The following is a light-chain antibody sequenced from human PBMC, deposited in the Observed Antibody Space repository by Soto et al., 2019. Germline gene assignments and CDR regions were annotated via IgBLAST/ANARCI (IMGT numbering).Light chain of an antibody. J-gene: IGLJ3*02. CDR3: CSRV. CDR2: DVT. Sequence: QSALTQPASVSGSPGQSITISCTGTSSDVATYNLVSWYQQRPGTAPQLIIYDVTKRPSGVSTRFSGSQSGNTASLTISGLQADDEADYYCCSRVFGGGTKLTVL. CDR1: SSDVATYNL. V-gene: IGLV2-23*02.